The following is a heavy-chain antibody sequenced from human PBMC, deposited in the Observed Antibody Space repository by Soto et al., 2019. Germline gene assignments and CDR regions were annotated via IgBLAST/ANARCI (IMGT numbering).Heavy chain of an antibody. D-gene: IGHD3-22*01. CDR1: GYTFTGYY. CDR2: INPNSGGT. CDR3: ATGPPILYYDSSGYYNPYWY. V-gene: IGHV1-2*02. Sequence: ASVKVSCKASGYTFTGYYMHWVRQAPGQGLEWMGWINPNSGGTNYAQKLQGRVTMTTDTSTSTAYMELSSLRSEDTAVYYCATGPPILYYDSSGYYNPYWYWGQGTLVTVSS. J-gene: IGHJ4*02.